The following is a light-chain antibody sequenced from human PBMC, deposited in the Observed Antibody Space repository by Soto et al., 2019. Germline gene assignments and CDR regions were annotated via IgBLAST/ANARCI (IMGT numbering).Light chain of an antibody. CDR2: TNN. J-gene: IGLJ1*01. CDR3: AAWDDSLGAYV. Sequence: QSALTQPPSASGTPGQRVTISCSGSNSNIGTNTVNWYRQLPGTAPRLLIYTNNQRPSGVPQRFSGSKTGTSASLAIGGLQSEDGADYYCAAWDDSLGAYVFGTGTKVTVL. CDR1: NSNIGTNT. V-gene: IGLV1-44*01.